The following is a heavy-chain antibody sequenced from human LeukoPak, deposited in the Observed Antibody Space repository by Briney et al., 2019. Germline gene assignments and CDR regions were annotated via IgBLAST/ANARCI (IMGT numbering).Heavy chain of an antibody. V-gene: IGHV3-21*01. CDR2: ISSSSSYI. J-gene: IGHJ5*02. CDR1: GFTFSSYS. Sequence: GGSLRLSCSASGFTFSSYSINWVRQAPGKGLEWVSSISSSSSYIYYADSVKGRFTISRDNAKNSVYLQMNSLRAEDTAVYCCARAPHSRVVNWFDPWGQGTLVTVSS. CDR3: ARAPHSRVVNWFDP.